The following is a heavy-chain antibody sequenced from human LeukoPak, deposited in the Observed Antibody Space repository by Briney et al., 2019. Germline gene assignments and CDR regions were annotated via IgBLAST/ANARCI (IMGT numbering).Heavy chain of an antibody. V-gene: IGHV4-59*01. J-gene: IGHJ3*02. Sequence: SETLSLTCTVSGGSISSYYWSWIRQPPGKGLEWIGYIYYSGSTNYNPSLKSRVTISVDTSENQFSLKLSSVTAADTAVYYCARGVSPQAAFDIWGQGTMVTVSS. CDR3: ARGVSPQAAFDI. CDR2: IYYSGST. CDR1: GGSISSYY.